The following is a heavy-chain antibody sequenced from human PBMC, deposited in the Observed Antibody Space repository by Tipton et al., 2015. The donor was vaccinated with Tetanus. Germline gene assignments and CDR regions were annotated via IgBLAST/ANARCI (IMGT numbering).Heavy chain of an antibody. V-gene: IGHV4-31*03. Sequence: TLSLTCNVSGASINAGGYLWTWVRQHPSQGLEWIGNIYYFTPRISHTPSLDGRVSISVDTSRNHFSLGLTSVTAADTAVYYCARWGDASGSTNLYAFDIWGQGTMVSVSS. D-gene: IGHD3-10*01. CDR2: IYYFTPRI. CDR1: GASINAGGYL. CDR3: ARWGDASGSTNLYAFDI. J-gene: IGHJ3*02.